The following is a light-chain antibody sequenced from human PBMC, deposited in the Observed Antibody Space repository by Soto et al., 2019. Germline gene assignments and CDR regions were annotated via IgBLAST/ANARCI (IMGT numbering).Light chain of an antibody. CDR3: SSYTTIKTVI. CDR2: DVT. CDR1: SSDVGAYNY. Sequence: QSVLAQPASVSGSPGQSITISYTGTSSDVGAYNYVSWYHQHHPGKAPELIIYDVTDRPSGVSTRFSGSKSGNTASLTISGLQAEDEGDYYCSSYTTIKTVIFGGGTKLTVL. J-gene: IGLJ2*01. V-gene: IGLV2-14*01.